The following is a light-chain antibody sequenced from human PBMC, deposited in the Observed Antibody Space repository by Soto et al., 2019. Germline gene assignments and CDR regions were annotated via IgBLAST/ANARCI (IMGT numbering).Light chain of an antibody. CDR3: QQYYTYSWT. J-gene: IGKJ1*01. V-gene: IGKV1-5*01. CDR2: DVS. Sequence: DILMTQSPSTVSANIGDRVTISCRASQSVNTWLAWYQQKPGKAPKMLIYDVSTLESGVPSRFSGSGYGTEFTLTISGLQPDDFATYYCQQYYTYSWTFGQGTKV. CDR1: QSVNTW.